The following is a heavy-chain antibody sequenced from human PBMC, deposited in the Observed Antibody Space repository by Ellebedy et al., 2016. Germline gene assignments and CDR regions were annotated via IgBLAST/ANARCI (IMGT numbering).Heavy chain of an antibody. CDR3: ASLENYYDSSSYYYYYGMDV. V-gene: IGHV3-48*04. CDR2: ISSSSSTI. D-gene: IGHD3-22*01. J-gene: IGHJ6*02. Sequence: GESLKISXAASGFTFSSYSMNWVRQAPGKGLEWVSYISSSSSTIYYADSVKGRFTISRDNAKNSLYLQMNSLRAEDTAVYYCASLENYYDSSSYYYYYGMDVWGQGTTVTVSS. CDR1: GFTFSSYS.